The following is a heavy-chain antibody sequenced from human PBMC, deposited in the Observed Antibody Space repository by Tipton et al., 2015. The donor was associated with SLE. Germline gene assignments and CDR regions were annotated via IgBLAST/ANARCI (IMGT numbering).Heavy chain of an antibody. Sequence: TLSLTCAVYGGSFSGYYWSWIRQPPGKGLEWIGSIYYSGSTYYNPSLKSRVTISVDTSKNQFSLKLSSVTAADTAVYYCASSAAGTDYWGQGTLVTVSS. CDR3: ASSAAGTDY. CDR1: GGSFSGYY. CDR2: IYYSGST. J-gene: IGHJ4*02. V-gene: IGHV4-34*01. D-gene: IGHD6-13*01.